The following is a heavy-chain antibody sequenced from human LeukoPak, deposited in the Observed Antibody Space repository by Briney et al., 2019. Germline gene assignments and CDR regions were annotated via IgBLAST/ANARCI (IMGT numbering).Heavy chain of an antibody. D-gene: IGHD4-17*01. J-gene: IGHJ4*02. CDR1: GFTFSGSA. CDR3: TRHDYDYGDYDFDY. CDR2: IRSKANSYAT. Sequence: GGSLKLSCAASGFTFSGSAMHWVRQASGKGLEWVGRIRSKANSYATAYAASVKGRFTISRDDSKNTAYLQMNSLKTEDTAVYYCTRHDYDYGDYDFDYWGQGTLVTVSS. V-gene: IGHV3-73*01.